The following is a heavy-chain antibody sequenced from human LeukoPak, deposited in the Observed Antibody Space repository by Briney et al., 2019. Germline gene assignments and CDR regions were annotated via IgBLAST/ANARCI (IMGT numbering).Heavy chain of an antibody. V-gene: IGHV3-33*01. CDR2: IWYDGSNK. Sequence: GRSLRLSCAASGFTFSSYGMHWVRQAPGKGLEWVAVIWYDGSNKYYADSVKGRFTISRDNSKNTLYLQMNSLRAEDTAVYYCARSLWGFGGVILYYFDYWGQGTLVTVSS. D-gene: IGHD3-16*02. CDR1: GFTFSSYG. CDR3: ARSLWGFGGVILYYFDY. J-gene: IGHJ4*02.